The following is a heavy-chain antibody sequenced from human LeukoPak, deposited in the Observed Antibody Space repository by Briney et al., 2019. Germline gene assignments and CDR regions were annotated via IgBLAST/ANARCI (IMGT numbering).Heavy chain of an antibody. Sequence: SETLSLTCAVYGGSFSGYYWSWIRQPPGKGLEWIGEINHSGSTNYNPSLKSRVTISVDTSKNQFSLKLSSVTAADTAVYYCARWLSSQYSSSRNWFDPWGQGTLVTVSS. CDR2: INHSGST. CDR3: ARWLSSQYSSSRNWFDP. CDR1: GGSFSGYY. J-gene: IGHJ5*02. V-gene: IGHV4-34*01. D-gene: IGHD6-13*01.